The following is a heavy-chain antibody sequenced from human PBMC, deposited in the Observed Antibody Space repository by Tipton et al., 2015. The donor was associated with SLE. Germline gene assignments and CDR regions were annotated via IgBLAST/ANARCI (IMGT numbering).Heavy chain of an antibody. J-gene: IGHJ3*01. D-gene: IGHD3-16*01. CDR3: ASHFGVMVAFEV. V-gene: IGHV4-59*01. Sequence: GLEKPSETLSLTCSVSGVSISTYFWSWLRQSPGKGLVWIGVFYFSGSSQYNPSLKSRVAISADTSNNKLSLELRSVTAADTAVYYWASHFGVMVAFEVWGHGTVLTVSS. CDR2: FYFSGSS. CDR1: GVSISTYF.